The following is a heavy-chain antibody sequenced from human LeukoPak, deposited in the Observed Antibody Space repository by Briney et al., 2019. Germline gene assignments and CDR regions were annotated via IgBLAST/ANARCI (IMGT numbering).Heavy chain of an antibody. D-gene: IGHD3-3*01. Sequence: GGSLRLSCAASGFTVSSNYMSWVRQAPGKGLEWVSVICSGGSTYYADSVKGRFTISRDNSKNTLYLQMNSLRAEDTAVYYCARVYDFWSGFNWFDPWGQGTLVTVSS. J-gene: IGHJ5*02. CDR3: ARVYDFWSGFNWFDP. CDR2: ICSGGST. CDR1: GFTVSSNY. V-gene: IGHV3-53*01.